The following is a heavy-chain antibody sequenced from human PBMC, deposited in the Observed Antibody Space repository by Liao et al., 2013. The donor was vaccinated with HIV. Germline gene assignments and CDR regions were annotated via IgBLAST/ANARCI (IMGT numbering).Heavy chain of an antibody. D-gene: IGHD3-22*01. CDR2: IYTSGST. CDR3: ARMEHYYDSSGYYRVFDY. V-gene: IGHV4-4*07. CDR1: GGSISSYY. Sequence: QVQLQESGPGLVKPSETLSLTCTVSGGSISSYYWSWIRQPAGKGLEWIGRIYTSGSTNYNPSLKSRVTMSVDTSKNQFSLKLSSVTAADTAVYYCARMEHYYDSSGYYRVFDYWGQGTLVTVSS. J-gene: IGHJ4*02.